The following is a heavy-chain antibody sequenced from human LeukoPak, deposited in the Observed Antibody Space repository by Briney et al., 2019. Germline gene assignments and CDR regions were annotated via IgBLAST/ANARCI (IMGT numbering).Heavy chain of an antibody. V-gene: IGHV1-58*02. CDR3: AADSYSNYHYYGMDV. J-gene: IGHJ6*02. CDR1: GFTFTNSA. D-gene: IGHD4-11*01. Sequence: SVKVSCKASGFTFTNSAMQWVRQSRGQRLEWIGWIVVGSGSTNYAQKFQERVTITRDMSTSTAYMELSSLRSEDTAVYYCAADSYSNYHYYGMDVWGQGTTVTVSS. CDR2: IVVGSGST.